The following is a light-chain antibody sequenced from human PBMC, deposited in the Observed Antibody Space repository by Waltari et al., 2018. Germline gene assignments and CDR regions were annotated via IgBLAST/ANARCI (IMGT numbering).Light chain of an antibody. CDR2: YFS. V-gene: IGLV2-14*03. CDR3: SSYTTKNTLL. Sequence: QSALTQTASVSGSPGQTITISCTGSSTAIGHYNFVAWYQQSPGTAPQLILYYFSNRPSGISSRFSGSKSATTASLTISGLQAEDEADYYCSSYTTKNTLLFGGGTKLTVL. CDR1: STAIGHYNF. J-gene: IGLJ2*01.